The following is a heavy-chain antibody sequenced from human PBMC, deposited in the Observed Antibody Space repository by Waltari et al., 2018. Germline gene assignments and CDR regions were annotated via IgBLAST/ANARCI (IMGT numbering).Heavy chain of an antibody. CDR2: IYYSGST. Sequence: QLQLQESGPGLVKPSETLSLTCTVSGGSISSSSYYWGWIRQPPGKGREWIGSIYYSGSTYYNPSLKSRVTISVDTSKNQFSLKLSSVTAADTAVYYCARNYCSSTSCYRYYYYYMDVWGKGTTVTVSS. V-gene: IGHV4-39*01. CDR3: ARNYCSSTSCYRYYYYYMDV. D-gene: IGHD2-2*01. J-gene: IGHJ6*03. CDR1: GGSISSSSYY.